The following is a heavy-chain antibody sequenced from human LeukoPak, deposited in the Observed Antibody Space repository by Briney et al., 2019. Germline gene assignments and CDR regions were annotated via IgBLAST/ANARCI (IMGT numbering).Heavy chain of an antibody. V-gene: IGHV1-3*01. CDR1: GYTFTSYA. CDR3: ARGGAGTMVRGVINYYYGMDV. D-gene: IGHD3-10*01. J-gene: IGHJ6*02. CDR2: INAGNGNT. Sequence: LRASVKVSCKASGYTFTSYAMHWVRQAPGQRLEWMGWINAGNGNTKYSQKFQGRVTITRDTSASTAYMELSSLRSEDTAVYYCARGGAGTMVRGVINYYYGMDVWGQGTTVTVSS.